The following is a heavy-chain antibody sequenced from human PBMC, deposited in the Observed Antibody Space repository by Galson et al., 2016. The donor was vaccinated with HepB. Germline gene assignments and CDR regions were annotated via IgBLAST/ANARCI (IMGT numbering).Heavy chain of an antibody. CDR3: ARHSQIADRPGN. V-gene: IGHV4-39*01. D-gene: IGHD6-6*01. Sequence: LSLTCTVSGGSISGTNYYWGWVRQPPGKGLEWIGSFYYSGSTFYNPSLKSRVTISVDTSKKRLSLSLTSVTAADTAVYYCARHSQIADRPGNWGRGTLLTVSS. CDR2: FYYSGST. J-gene: IGHJ4*02. CDR1: GGSISGTNYY.